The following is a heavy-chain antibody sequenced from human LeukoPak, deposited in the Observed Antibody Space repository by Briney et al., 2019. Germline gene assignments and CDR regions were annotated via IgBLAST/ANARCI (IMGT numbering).Heavy chain of an antibody. CDR2: ISSSGSYI. D-gene: IGHD5-12*01. V-gene: IGHV3-21*04. J-gene: IGHJ4*02. CDR1: GFTFSSYS. CDR3: AKQPPRYSGYDLYYFDY. Sequence: GGSLRLSCAASGFTFSSYSMNWVRQAPGMGLEWVSSISSSGSYIYYADSVKGRFTISRDNSKNTLYLQMNSLRAEDTAVYYCAKQPPRYSGYDLYYFDYWGQGTLVTVSS.